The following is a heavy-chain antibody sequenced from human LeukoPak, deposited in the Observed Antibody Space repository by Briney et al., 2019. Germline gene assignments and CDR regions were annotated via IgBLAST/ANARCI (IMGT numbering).Heavy chain of an antibody. D-gene: IGHD3-16*01. Sequence: PGGSLRLSCAASGFTFSSYAMHWVRQAPGKGLEYVSAISSNGGSTYYANSVKGRFTISRDNSKNTLYLQMGSLRAEDMAVYYCARVRMGDDFNPFDYWGQGTLVTVSS. CDR1: GFTFSSYA. CDR3: ARVRMGDDFNPFDY. CDR2: ISSNGGST. J-gene: IGHJ4*02. V-gene: IGHV3-64*01.